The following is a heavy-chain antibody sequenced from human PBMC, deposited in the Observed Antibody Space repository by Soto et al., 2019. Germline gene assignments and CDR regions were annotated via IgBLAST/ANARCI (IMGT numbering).Heavy chain of an antibody. Sequence: SQTLSLTCAISGDSVSSNSAAWNWIRQSPSRGLEWLGRTYYRSKWYNDYAVSVKSRITINPDTSKNQFSLQLNSVTPEDTAVYYCARAPTSIAAADYGGFSFDYWGQGTLVTVSS. CDR3: ARAPTSIAAADYGGFSFDY. CDR1: GDSVSSNSAA. J-gene: IGHJ4*02. V-gene: IGHV6-1*01. CDR2: TYYRSKWYN. D-gene: IGHD6-13*01.